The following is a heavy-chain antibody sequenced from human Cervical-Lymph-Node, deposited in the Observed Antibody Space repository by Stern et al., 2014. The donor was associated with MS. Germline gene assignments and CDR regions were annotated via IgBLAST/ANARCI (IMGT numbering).Heavy chain of an antibody. CDR2: IYPYDSDT. CDR1: GYSFTIYY. V-gene: IGHV5-51*01. CDR3: ARHVQGFDY. Sequence: VQLVQSGAEVKKPGESLKISCKLSGYSFTIYYIAWVRQMPGTGLVWMWVIYPYDSDTTYSPSFQGQVTISADKSITTAYLQWSSLRASDTAMYYCARHVQGFDYWGQGTLVTVSA. J-gene: IGHJ4*02.